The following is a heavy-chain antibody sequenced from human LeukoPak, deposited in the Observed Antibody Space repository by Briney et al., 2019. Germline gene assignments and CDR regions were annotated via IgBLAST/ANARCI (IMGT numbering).Heavy chain of an antibody. D-gene: IGHD5-12*01. V-gene: IGHV4-39*07. CDR2: IYYSGGT. CDR3: ARDHSAWPLDS. CDR1: GVSISISRYY. Sequence: SETLSLTCTVCGVSISISRYYWRSIRQPPGKGLEWIGGIYYSGGTYYNPSPKSRVTISVGTSKNQFSLKLSSVTAADTAVYYCARDHSAWPLDSWGQGTLVTVSS. J-gene: IGHJ4*02.